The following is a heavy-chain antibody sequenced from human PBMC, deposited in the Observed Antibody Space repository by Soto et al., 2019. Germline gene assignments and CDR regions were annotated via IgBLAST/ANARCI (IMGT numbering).Heavy chain of an antibody. J-gene: IGHJ6*02. CDR3: ARESEDISSSSTRGYYYYYGMDV. D-gene: IGHD6-6*01. CDR1: GGTFSSYA. Sequence: QVQLVQSGAEVKKPGSSVKVSCKASGGTFSSYAISWVRQAPGQGLEWMGGIIPIFGTANYAQKFQGRVTITADKSTSTAYIELSSLRSEDTAVYYCARESEDISSSSTRGYYYYYGMDVWGQGTTVTVSS. V-gene: IGHV1-69*06. CDR2: IIPIFGTA.